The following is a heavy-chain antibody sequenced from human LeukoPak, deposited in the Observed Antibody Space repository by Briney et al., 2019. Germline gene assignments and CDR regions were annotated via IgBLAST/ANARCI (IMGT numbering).Heavy chain of an antibody. Sequence: GGSLRPSCAASGFTFSSYSMNWVRQAPGKGLEWVSSISSSSSYIYYADSVKGRFTISRDNAKNSLYLQMNSLRAEDTAVYYCAREDFYYVGALPDYWGQGTLVTVSS. CDR2: ISSSSSYI. D-gene: IGHD3-10*01. CDR3: AREDFYYVGALPDY. J-gene: IGHJ4*02. V-gene: IGHV3-21*01. CDR1: GFTFSSYS.